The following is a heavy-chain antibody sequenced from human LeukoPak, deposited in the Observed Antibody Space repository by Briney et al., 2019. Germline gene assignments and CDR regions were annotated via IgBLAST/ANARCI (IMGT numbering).Heavy chain of an antibody. Sequence: GGSLRLSCSASGFGFTIYTMYWVRQAPGEGPEYVSTISGSGNGFSIYYADSVKGRFTISRDNSKNIVYLQMNGLRSEDTAVYYCVKDFGRVRGTPDSWGQGTLVTVSS. CDR1: GFGFTIYT. J-gene: IGHJ4*02. D-gene: IGHD3-16*01. CDR2: ISGSGNGFSI. CDR3: VKDFGRVRGTPDS. V-gene: IGHV3-64D*06.